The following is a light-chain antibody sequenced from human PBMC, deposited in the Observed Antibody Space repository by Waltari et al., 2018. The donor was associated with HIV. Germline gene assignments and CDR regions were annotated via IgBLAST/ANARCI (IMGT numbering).Light chain of an antibody. Sequence: QSALTQPPSVSGSPGQSLAISCTVTSSNVGLYDRVSWYHQSPGTSPKLIVYEVSNRPSGVPGRFSGSKSGNTASLTISGLQPEDEADYYCSSFTTSGTWVFGGGTKLTVL. CDR2: EVS. CDR3: SSFTTSGTWV. V-gene: IGLV2-18*02. CDR1: SSNVGLYDR. J-gene: IGLJ3*02.